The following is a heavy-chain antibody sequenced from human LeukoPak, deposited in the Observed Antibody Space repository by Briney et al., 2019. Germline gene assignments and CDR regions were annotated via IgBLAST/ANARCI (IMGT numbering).Heavy chain of an antibody. CDR2: ISGSGGST. J-gene: IGHJ4*02. CDR1: GFTFSSYA. Sequence: PGGSLRLSCAASGFTFSSYAMSWVRQAPGKGLEWVSAISGSGGSTYYADSVKGRFTISRDNSKNTLYLQMNSLRAEDTAVYYCAKDPHYYDSSGCKGGGGLVDYWGQGTLVTVSS. CDR3: AKDPHYYDSSGCKGGGGLVDY. V-gene: IGHV3-23*01. D-gene: IGHD3-22*01.